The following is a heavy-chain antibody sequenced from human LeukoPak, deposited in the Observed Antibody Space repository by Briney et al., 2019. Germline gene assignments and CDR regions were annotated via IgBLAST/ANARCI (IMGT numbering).Heavy chain of an antibody. CDR1: GGTFSSYA. CDR3: ARARRWLQSYYFDY. V-gene: IGHV1-69*04. Sequence: SVKVSCKASGGTFSSYAISWVRQAPGQGLEWMGRIIPILGIANYAQKFQGRVTITADKSTSTAYMELSSLRSEDTAVYYCARARRWLQSYYFDYWGQGTLVTVSS. D-gene: IGHD5-24*01. J-gene: IGHJ4*02. CDR2: IIPILGIA.